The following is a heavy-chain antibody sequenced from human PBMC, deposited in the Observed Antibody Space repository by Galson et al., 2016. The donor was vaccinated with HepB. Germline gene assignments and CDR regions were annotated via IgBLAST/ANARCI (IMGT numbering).Heavy chain of an antibody. V-gene: IGHV1-8*02. CDR1: GYTFINYD. Sequence: SVKVSCKASGYTFINYDISWVRQATGQGLEWMGWMNPKSGNTGYAPKFQGRLTMTSDTSRNTAYMELSRLRSEDTAVYYCARRNSGYRAGNWFDPWGQGTLVTVSS. D-gene: IGHD5-12*01. CDR2: MNPKSGNT. J-gene: IGHJ5*02. CDR3: ARRNSGYRAGNWFDP.